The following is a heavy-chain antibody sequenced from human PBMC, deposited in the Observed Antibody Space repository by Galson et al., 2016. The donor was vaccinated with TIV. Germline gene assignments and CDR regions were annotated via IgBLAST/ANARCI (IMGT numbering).Heavy chain of an antibody. Sequence: QSGAEVKKVGESLRISCKGSGYRFTSYWITWVRQMPGKGLEWMGRIDPSDSYTNYSPSFEGHVTISADKSISAAFLHWNSLRADDTAMYYCARDCSGANCYTDPMYFDYWGQGTLVTVSS. V-gene: IGHV5-10-1*01. CDR1: GYRFTSYW. D-gene: IGHD2-2*02. CDR3: ARDCSGANCYTDPMYFDY. J-gene: IGHJ4*02. CDR2: IDPSDSYT.